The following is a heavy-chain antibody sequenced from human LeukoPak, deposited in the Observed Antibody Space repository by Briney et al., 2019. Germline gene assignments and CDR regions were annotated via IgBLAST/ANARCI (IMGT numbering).Heavy chain of an antibody. Sequence: GASVMFSCKASGYTCTSYCISWVRHAPGQGLEWMGWISAYNGNTNYAQKLQGRVTMTTDTSTSTAYMELRSLRSDDTAVYYCARDRIFGVVIKYNWFDPWGQETLVTVSS. D-gene: IGHD3-3*02. V-gene: IGHV1-18*01. CDR3: ARDRIFGVVIKYNWFDP. J-gene: IGHJ5*02. CDR1: GYTCTSYC. CDR2: ISAYNGNT.